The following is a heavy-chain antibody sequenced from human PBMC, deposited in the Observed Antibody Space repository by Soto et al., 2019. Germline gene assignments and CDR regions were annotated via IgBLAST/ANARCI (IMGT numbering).Heavy chain of an antibody. CDR3: ARTTAVAGSVGRFDY. V-gene: IGHV3-30-3*01. CDR1: GFTFSSYA. Sequence: QVQLVESGGGVVQPGRSLRLSCAASGFTFSSYAMHWVRQAPGKGLEWVAVISYDGSNKYYADSVKGRFTISRDNSKNTLYLQMNSLRAEDTAVYYCARTTAVAGSVGRFDYWGQGTLVTVSS. D-gene: IGHD6-19*01. J-gene: IGHJ4*02. CDR2: ISYDGSNK.